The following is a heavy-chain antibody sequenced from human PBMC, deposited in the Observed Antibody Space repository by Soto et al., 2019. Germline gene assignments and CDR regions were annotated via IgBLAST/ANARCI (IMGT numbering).Heavy chain of an antibody. CDR2: INQSGGT. Sequence: SETLSLTCGVYGGSFSGYYWSWIRRPPGKGLEWIGAINQSGGTNYNPSLRSRVTISVDTSKNQFSLNLSSVTAADTAVYYCAKFKNHYYYGLDVWGQGTTVTVSS. CDR1: GGSFSGYY. J-gene: IGHJ6*02. CDR3: AKFKNHYYYGLDV. V-gene: IGHV4-34*01.